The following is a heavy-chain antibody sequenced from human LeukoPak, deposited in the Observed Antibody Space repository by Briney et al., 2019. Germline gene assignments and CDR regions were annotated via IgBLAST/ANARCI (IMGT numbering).Heavy chain of an antibody. J-gene: IGHJ3*02. CDR2: ISGSGGST. D-gene: IGHD4-17*01. CDR1: GFTFSSYG. V-gene: IGHV3-23*01. Sequence: PGGSLRLSCAAPGFTFSSYGMSWVRQAPGKGLEWVSAISGSGGSTYYADSVKGRFTISRDNSKTTLYLQMNSLRAGDTAVYYCVLFGDYESPDGFDIWGQGTMVTVSS. CDR3: VLFGDYESPDGFDI.